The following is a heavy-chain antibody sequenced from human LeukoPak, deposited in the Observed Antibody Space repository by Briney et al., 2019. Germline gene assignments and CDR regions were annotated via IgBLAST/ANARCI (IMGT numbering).Heavy chain of an antibody. V-gene: IGHV1-2*06. J-gene: IGHJ5*02. D-gene: IGHD3-16*02. CDR3: ARDRSELMITFGGVIVNYFDP. Sequence: ASVKVSCKASGYTFTGYYIHWVRQAPGQGLEWMGRINPNSGDTNYAQKFQGRVTMTRDTSISTAYMELSRLSSDDTAVYYCARDRSELMITFGGVIVNYFDPWGQGTLVTVSS. CDR2: INPNSGDT. CDR1: GYTFTGYY.